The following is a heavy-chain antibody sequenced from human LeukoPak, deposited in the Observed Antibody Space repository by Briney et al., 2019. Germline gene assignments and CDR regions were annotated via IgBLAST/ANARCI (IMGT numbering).Heavy chain of an antibody. J-gene: IGHJ4*02. CDR1: GGSISSYY. CDR3: ASRARWELNRVDY. Sequence: SETLSLTCTVSGGSISSYYWSWIRQPPGKGLEWIGYIFYSGSTNYNPSLKSRVTISVDTSKNQFSLKLSSVTAADTAVYYCASRARWELNRVDYWGQGTLVTVSS. CDR2: IFYSGST. D-gene: IGHD1-26*01. V-gene: IGHV4-59*12.